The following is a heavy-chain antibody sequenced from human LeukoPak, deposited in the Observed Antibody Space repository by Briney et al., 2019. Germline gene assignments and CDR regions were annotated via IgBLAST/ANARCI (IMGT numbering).Heavy chain of an antibody. CDR3: ARDRSQMAHPRFDY. CDR2: ISYDGSNK. V-gene: IGHV3-30*01. D-gene: IGHD5-24*01. Sequence: GGSLRLSCAASGFTFSSYAMHWVRQAPGKGLEWVAVISYDGSNKYYADSVKCRFTISRDNSKNTLYLQMNSLRAEDTAVYYCARDRSQMAHPRFDYWGQGTLVTVSS. J-gene: IGHJ4*02. CDR1: GFTFSSYA.